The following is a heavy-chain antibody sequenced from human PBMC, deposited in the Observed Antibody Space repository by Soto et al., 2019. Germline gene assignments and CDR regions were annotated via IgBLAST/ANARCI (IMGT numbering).Heavy chain of an antibody. CDR3: ARGRRSRCSSTSCYPGYNWFDP. J-gene: IGHJ5*02. CDR1: GGSFSGYY. CDR2: INHSGST. V-gene: IGHV4-34*01. Sequence: SETLSLTCAVYGGSFSGYYWSWIRQPPGKGLECIGEINHSGSTNYNPSLKSRVTISVDTSKNQFSLKLSSVTAADTAVYYCARGRRSRCSSTSCYPGYNWFDPWGQGTLVT. D-gene: IGHD2-2*01.